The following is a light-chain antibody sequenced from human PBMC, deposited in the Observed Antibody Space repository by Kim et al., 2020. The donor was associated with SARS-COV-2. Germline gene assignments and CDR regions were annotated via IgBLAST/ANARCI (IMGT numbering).Light chain of an antibody. CDR1: QGISSY. J-gene: IGKJ2*03. CDR2: AAS. CDR3: QQVNSYPQS. Sequence: SAYVGDRVPITCRASQGISSYLAWYQQKPGKAPKLLIYAASILQSGVPSRFSGSGFGTEFTLTIDSLQPYDFATYYCQQVNSYPQSFGQGTKLEI. V-gene: IGKV1-9*01.